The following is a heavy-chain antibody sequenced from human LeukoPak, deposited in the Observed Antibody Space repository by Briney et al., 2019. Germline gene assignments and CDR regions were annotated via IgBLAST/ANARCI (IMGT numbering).Heavy chain of an antibody. D-gene: IGHD1-26*01. CDR1: GGSFSGYY. J-gene: IGHJ4*02. V-gene: IGHV4-34*01. CDR3: AREYRGVGASIGYDY. CDR2: IYHSGNT. Sequence: SETLSLTCAVYGGSFSGYYWSWIRQPPGKGVEWIGEIYHSGNTNYSPSLKSRVTISVDKSKNQFSLKLTSVTAADTAVYYCAREYRGVGASIGYDYWGQGTLVTVSS.